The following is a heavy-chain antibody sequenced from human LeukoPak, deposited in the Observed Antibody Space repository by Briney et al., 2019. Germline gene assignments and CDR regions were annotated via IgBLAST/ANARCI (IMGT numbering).Heavy chain of an antibody. V-gene: IGHV4-34*01. CDR3: ARGRGYCSGGSCYGHAFDI. D-gene: IGHD2-15*01. CDR1: GGSFSGYY. J-gene: IGHJ3*02. CDR2: INHSGST. Sequence: KPSETLSLTCAVYGGSFSGYYWSWIRQPPGKGLEWIGEINHSGSTNYNPSLKSRVTISVDTSKNQFSLKLSSVTAADTAVYYCARGRGYCSGGSCYGHAFDIWGQGTMVTVSS.